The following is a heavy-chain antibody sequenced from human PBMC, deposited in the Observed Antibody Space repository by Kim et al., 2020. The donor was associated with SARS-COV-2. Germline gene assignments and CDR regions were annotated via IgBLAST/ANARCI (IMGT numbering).Heavy chain of an antibody. D-gene: IGHD6-19*01. CDR3: ARERMGYSSGWYYYYYYYMGV. CDR1: GDSVSSNSAA. CDR2: TYYRSKWYN. Sequence: SQTLSLTCAISGDSVSSNSAAWTWIRQSPSRGLEWLGRTYYRSKWYNDYAVSVKSRITINPDTSKNQFSLQLNSVTPEDTAVYYCARERMGYSSGWYYYYYYYMGVWGTRTTVTVSS. J-gene: IGHJ6*03. V-gene: IGHV6-1*01.